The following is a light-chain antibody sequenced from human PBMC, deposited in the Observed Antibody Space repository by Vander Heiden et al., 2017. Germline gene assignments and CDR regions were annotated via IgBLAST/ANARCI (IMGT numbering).Light chain of an antibody. J-gene: IGLJ1*01. V-gene: IGLV3-1*01. CDR1: KLGDKY. Sequence: SHELTQPPSVSVSPGQTASIPCSGDKLGDKYACWYQQKPGQSPVLVIYQDSKRPSGIPVRFSGSNSGNTATLTISGTQAMDEADYYCQAWDSSTGVFGTGTKVTVL. CDR2: QDS. CDR3: QAWDSSTGV.